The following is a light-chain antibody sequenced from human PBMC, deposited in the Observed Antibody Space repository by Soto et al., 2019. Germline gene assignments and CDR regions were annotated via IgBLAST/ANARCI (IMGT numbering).Light chain of an antibody. J-gene: IGLJ2*01. Sequence: QSVLTQPPSVSGAPGQRVTISCTGSSSNIGTGYDVHWYQQLPGTAPKLLIYGNGNRPSGVPDRFSGSKSGTSASLAITGLQAEDEADYYGQSYDSRLTYVVFGGGTKLTVL. CDR3: QSYDSRLTYVV. CDR2: GNG. V-gene: IGLV1-40*01. CDR1: SSNIGTGYD.